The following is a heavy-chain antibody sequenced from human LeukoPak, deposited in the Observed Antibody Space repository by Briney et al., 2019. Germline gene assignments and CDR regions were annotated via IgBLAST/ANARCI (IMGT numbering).Heavy chain of an antibody. Sequence: GRSLRLSCAASGFTFSSYAMHWVRQAPGKGLEWVAVISYDGSNKYYADSVKGRFTISRDNSKNTLYLQMNSLRAEDTAVYYCARDTGREVDTASFDYWGQVTPVTVSS. J-gene: IGHJ4*02. CDR3: ARDTGREVDTASFDY. CDR1: GFTFSSYA. D-gene: IGHD5-18*01. V-gene: IGHV3-30-3*01. CDR2: ISYDGSNK.